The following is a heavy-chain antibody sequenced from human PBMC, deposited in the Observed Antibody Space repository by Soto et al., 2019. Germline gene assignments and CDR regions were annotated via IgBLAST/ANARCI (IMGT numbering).Heavy chain of an antibody. J-gene: IGHJ6*02. Sequence: QVQLVQSGAEVKKPGASVKVSCKASGYTFISYGISWVRQAPGQGLEWMGWISGYNGNTKYAQNFQDRVTITADESTSTAYMELSSLRSDDTAVYYCARDKDRLQLGGNYYYILDVWGQGTAVTVSS. V-gene: IGHV1-18*01. D-gene: IGHD1-1*01. CDR2: ISGYNGNT. CDR3: ARDKDRLQLGGNYYYILDV. CDR1: GYTFISYG.